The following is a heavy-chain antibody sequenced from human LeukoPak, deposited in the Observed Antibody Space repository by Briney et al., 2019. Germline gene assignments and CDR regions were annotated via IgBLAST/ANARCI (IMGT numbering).Heavy chain of an antibody. CDR3: ARGRPHITVE. Sequence: SETLSLTCAVYGGSFSGYYLSWIRQPPGKGLEWIGEINHSGSTNYNPSLKSRVTISVDTSKNQFSLKLSSVTAADTAVYYCARGRPHITVEWGQGTLVTVSS. J-gene: IGHJ4*02. CDR2: INHSGST. D-gene: IGHD2-21*01. V-gene: IGHV4-34*01. CDR1: GGSFSGYY.